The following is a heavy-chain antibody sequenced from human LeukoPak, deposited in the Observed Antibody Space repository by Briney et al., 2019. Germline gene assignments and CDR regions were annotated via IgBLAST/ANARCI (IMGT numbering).Heavy chain of an antibody. CDR1: GFTFSSYG. CDR3: ARDQGGGYSYGWQSFDY. V-gene: IGHV3-33*01. D-gene: IGHD5-18*01. Sequence: PGRSLRLSCAASGFTFSSYGMHWVRQAPGKGLEWVAVIWFDGSNKYYADSVKGRFTISRDNSKKTLYLQMNSLRAEDTAVYYCARDQGGGYSYGWQSFDYWGQGTLVTVSS. J-gene: IGHJ4*02. CDR2: IWFDGSNK.